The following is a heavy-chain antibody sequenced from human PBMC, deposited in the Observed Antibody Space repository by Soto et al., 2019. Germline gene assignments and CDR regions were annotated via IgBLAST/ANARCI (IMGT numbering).Heavy chain of an antibody. Sequence: QVQLVQSGAEVKNPGASVKVSCKSSGYTFTGYAIHWVRQAPGRRLEWMGWINGDNGDTKYAQKFQGRVTITRDTSATTAYMELTSLGSEDTALYHCARGYCSSTSCQYYVDFWGQGTPVTVSS. CDR2: INGDNGDT. D-gene: IGHD2-2*01. CDR1: GYTFTGYA. CDR3: ARGYCSSTSCQYYVDF. V-gene: IGHV1-3*01. J-gene: IGHJ4*02.